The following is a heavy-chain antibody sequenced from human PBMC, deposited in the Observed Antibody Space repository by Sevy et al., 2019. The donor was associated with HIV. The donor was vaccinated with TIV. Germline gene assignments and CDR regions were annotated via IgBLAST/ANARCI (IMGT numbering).Heavy chain of an antibody. CDR3: ARLDFDV. CDR2: IWYDGSNQ. J-gene: IGHJ3*01. CDR1: GLSFRTYG. V-gene: IGHV3-33*03. Sequence: GGSLRLSCAASGLSFRTYGIHWVRQAPGKGLEWVAFIWYDGSNQLYADSVKGRFTISRDNSKDMVSLQMNSLRVEDTALYFCARLDFDVWGHGTMVTVSS.